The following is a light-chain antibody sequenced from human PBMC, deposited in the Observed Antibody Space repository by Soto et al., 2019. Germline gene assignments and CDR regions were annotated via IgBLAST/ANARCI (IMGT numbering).Light chain of an antibody. CDR1: SIDVGGYNY. CDR3: SSYTTTRRNWV. J-gene: IGLJ3*02. V-gene: IGLV2-14*01. CDR2: EVT. Sequence: QSVLTQRASVPGSPGQSITISCTGTSIDVGGYNYVSWYQHYPGKAPKLMIYEVTTRPSGISNRCSGSKSGNTASLTISGLQPEDDDDYYCSSYTTTRRNWVFGGGTKLTVL.